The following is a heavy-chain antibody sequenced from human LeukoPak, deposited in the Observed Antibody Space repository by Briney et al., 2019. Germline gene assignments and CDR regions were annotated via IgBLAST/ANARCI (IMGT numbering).Heavy chain of an antibody. CDR2: ISYDGSNK. Sequence: PGRSLRLSCAASGFTFSGYAMHWVRQAPGKGLEWVAVISYDGSNKYYADSVKGRFTISRDNSKNTLYLQMNSLRAEDTAVYYCARERYAGYYFDYWGQGTLVTVSS. J-gene: IGHJ4*02. CDR3: ARERYAGYYFDY. V-gene: IGHV3-30-3*01. CDR1: GFTFSGYA. D-gene: IGHD3-16*01.